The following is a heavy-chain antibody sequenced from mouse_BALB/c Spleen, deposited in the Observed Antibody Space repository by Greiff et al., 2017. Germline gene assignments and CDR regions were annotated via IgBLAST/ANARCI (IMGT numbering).Heavy chain of an antibody. CDR3: ASYGNFFAY. J-gene: IGHJ3*01. CDR2: IDPENGNT. Sequence: VQLQQYGAELVRPGALVKLSCKASGFNIKDYYMHWVKQRPEQGLEWIGWIDPENGNTIYDPKFQGKASITADTSSNTAYLQLSSLTSEDTAVYYCASYGNFFAYWGQGTLVTVSA. CDR1: GFNIKDYY. V-gene: IGHV14-1*02. D-gene: IGHD2-1*01.